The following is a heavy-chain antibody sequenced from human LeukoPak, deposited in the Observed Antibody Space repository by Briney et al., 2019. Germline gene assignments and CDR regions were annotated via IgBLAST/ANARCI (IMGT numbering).Heavy chain of an antibody. CDR1: GGSISSSNW. Sequence: PSETLSLTCAVSGGSISSSNWWSWVRQPPGKGLEWIGEIYHSGSTNYNPSLKSRVTISVDTSKNQFSLKLSSVTAADTAVYYCARDRDNYYGSGSYYYFDYWGQGTLVTVSS. CDR2: IYHSGST. D-gene: IGHD3-10*01. CDR3: ARDRDNYYGSGSYYYFDY. J-gene: IGHJ4*02. V-gene: IGHV4-4*02.